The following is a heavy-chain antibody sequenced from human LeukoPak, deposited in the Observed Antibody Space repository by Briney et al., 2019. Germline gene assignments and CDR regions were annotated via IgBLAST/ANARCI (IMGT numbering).Heavy chain of an antibody. Sequence: ASVKVSCKASGDTSSRYAISWVRQAPGQGLEWMGKIIPSLDIPNYPQKFQGRVTITADKSTSTAYMEVRSLGSEDTAVYYCARSVGEATTPRFDYWGQGTLVTVSS. J-gene: IGHJ4*02. CDR1: GDTSSRYA. CDR3: ARSVGEATTPRFDY. CDR2: IIPSLDIP. D-gene: IGHD1-26*01. V-gene: IGHV1-69*04.